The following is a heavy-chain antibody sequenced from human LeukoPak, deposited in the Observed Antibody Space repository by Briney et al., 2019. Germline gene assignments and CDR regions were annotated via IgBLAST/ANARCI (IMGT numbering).Heavy chain of an antibody. J-gene: IGHJ4*02. Sequence: PGGSLTLSCPASGFTFSSYAMTGLRQPPCKGLDWVSSIPGAGDTTYYADSVRGRFTISRDNSKNTLSLQMNSLRAEDTAVYYCAKERSEVVVAATNYWGQGTLVTVSS. CDR3: AKERSEVVVAATNY. V-gene: IGHV3-23*01. CDR2: IPGAGDTT. D-gene: IGHD2-15*01. CDR1: GFTFSSYA.